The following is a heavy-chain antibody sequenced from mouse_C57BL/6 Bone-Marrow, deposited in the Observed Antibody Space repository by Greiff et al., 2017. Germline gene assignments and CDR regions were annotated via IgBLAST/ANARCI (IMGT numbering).Heavy chain of an antibody. D-gene: IGHD4-1*01. Sequence: EVKLVESGGGLVQPKGSLKLSCAASGFTFNTYAMHWVRQAPGKGLEWVARIRSKSSNYATYYADSVKDRFTISRDDSQSMLYLQMNNLKTEDTAMYYCVRDSPLTGTYWYFDVWGTGTTVTVSS. CDR3: VRDSPLTGTYWYFDV. CDR1: GFTFNTYA. CDR2: IRSKSSNYAT. J-gene: IGHJ1*03. V-gene: IGHV10-3*01.